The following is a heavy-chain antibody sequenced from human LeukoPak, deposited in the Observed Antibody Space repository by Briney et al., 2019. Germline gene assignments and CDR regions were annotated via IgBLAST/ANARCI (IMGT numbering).Heavy chain of an antibody. CDR3: ARIAMNWFDP. J-gene: IGHJ5*02. V-gene: IGHV4-34*01. Sequence: SETLSLTCAVYGGSFRGYYWSWIRQPPGKGLEWIGEINHSGSTNYNPSLKSRVTISVDTSKNQFSLKLSSVTAADTAVYYCARIAMNWFDPWGQGTLVTVSS. CDR2: INHSGST. CDR1: GGSFRGYY.